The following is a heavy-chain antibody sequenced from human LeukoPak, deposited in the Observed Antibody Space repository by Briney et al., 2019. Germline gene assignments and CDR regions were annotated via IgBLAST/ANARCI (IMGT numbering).Heavy chain of an antibody. D-gene: IGHD1-26*01. CDR2: IYYSGST. CDR3: ARLVGAKYNWFDP. J-gene: IGHJ5*02. V-gene: IGHV4-39*01. CDR1: GGSISSSSYY. Sequence: SETLSLTCTVSGGSISSSSYYWGWIRQPPGKGLEWIGSIYYSGSTYYNPSLKSRVTISVDTSKNQFSLKLSSVTAADTAVCYCARLVGAKYNWFDPWGQGTLVTVSS.